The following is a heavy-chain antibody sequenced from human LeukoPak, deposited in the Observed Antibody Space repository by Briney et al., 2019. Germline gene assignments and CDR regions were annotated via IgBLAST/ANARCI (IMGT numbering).Heavy chain of an antibody. D-gene: IGHD3-22*01. Sequence: SETLSLTCTVSGYSISSGYYWGWVRQPPGKGLEWIGSIYHSGSTYYNPSLKSRVTISVDTSKNQLSPKLSSVTGADTAVYYCARDLDYYDSSGYSPWGQGTLVTVSS. V-gene: IGHV4-38-2*02. CDR2: IYHSGST. J-gene: IGHJ5*02. CDR1: GYSISSGYY. CDR3: ARDLDYYDSSGYSP.